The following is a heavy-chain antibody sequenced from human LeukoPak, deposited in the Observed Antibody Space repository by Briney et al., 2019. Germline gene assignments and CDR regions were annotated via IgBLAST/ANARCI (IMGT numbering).Heavy chain of an antibody. Sequence: ASVKVSCKASGYTFTVYYMHWVRQATGQGLEWMGWMNPNSGNTDYAQRFQGRVTMTRNTSISTAYMELSSLRSEDTAVYYCARGDFGDYFLDYWGQGTLVTVSS. CDR2: MNPNSGNT. CDR1: GYTFTVYY. D-gene: IGHD4-17*01. V-gene: IGHV1-8*02. J-gene: IGHJ4*02. CDR3: ARGDFGDYFLDY.